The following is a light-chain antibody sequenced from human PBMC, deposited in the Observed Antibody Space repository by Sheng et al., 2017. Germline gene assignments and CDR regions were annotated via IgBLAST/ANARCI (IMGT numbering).Light chain of an antibody. J-gene: IGKJ1*01. CDR3: QQYNNWPPWT. CDR2: WAS. CDR1: QSLLYSSNNLNY. Sequence: DIVMTQSPDSLAVSLGERATINCKSSQSLLYSSNNLNYLAWYQQKPGQPPKLLIYWASTRESGVPDRFSGSGSGTDFTLTISSLQAEDFAVYYCQQYNNWPPWTFGQGTKVELK. V-gene: IGKV4-1*01.